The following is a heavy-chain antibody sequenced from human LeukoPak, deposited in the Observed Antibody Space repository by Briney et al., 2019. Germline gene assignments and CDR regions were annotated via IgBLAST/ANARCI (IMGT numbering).Heavy chain of an antibody. J-gene: IGHJ4*02. CDR2: IYSGGST. V-gene: IGHV3-66*02. Sequence: GGSLRLSCASSGSTVSSNYMNWVRQAPGKGLEWVSVIYSGGSTYYADSVKGRFTISRDNSKNTLYLQMNSLRAEDTAVYYCARDQSGFLEWPFWGQGTLVTVSS. CDR1: GSTVSSNY. D-gene: IGHD3-3*01. CDR3: ARDQSGFLEWPF.